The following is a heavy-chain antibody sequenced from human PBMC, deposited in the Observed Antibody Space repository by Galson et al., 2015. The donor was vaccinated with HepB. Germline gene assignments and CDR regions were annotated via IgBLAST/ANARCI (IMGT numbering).Heavy chain of an antibody. J-gene: IGHJ4*02. V-gene: IGHV4-4*02. CDR3: AKSIHLGRGFDS. Sequence: SETLSLICSVSGCSISSDNWWSWVRQSPGKGLEWIGEIYHYGLTNYNPSLKSRVTMSVDTSENQFSLRLNSVTPEDTAVYYCAKSIHLGRGFDSWGQGTLVTVSS. CDR2: IYHYGLT. CDR1: GCSISSDNW. D-gene: IGHD7-27*01.